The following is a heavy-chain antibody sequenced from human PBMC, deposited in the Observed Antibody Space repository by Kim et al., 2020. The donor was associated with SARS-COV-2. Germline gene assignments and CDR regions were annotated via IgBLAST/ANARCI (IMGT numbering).Heavy chain of an antibody. Sequence: GGSLRLSCAASGFTFSSYSMNWVRQAPGKGLEWVSSISSSSSYIYYADSVKGRFTISRDNAKNSLYLQMNSLRAEDTAVYYCARPPLGDILTGNWFDPWGQGTLVTVSS. D-gene: IGHD3-9*01. CDR2: ISSSSSYI. J-gene: IGHJ5*02. V-gene: IGHV3-21*01. CDR3: ARPPLGDILTGNWFDP. CDR1: GFTFSSYS.